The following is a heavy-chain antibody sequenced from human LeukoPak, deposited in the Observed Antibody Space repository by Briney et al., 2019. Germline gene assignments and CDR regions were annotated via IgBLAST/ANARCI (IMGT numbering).Heavy chain of an antibody. CDR1: GGSISSYY. J-gene: IGHJ6*02. CDR3: ARERMSGMDV. Sequence: SETLSLTCTVSGGSISSYYWSWIRQPPGKGLEWIGYIYYSGSTNYNPSLKSRVTISVDTSKNQFSLKLSSATAADTAVYYCARERMSGMDVWGQGTTVTVSS. CDR2: IYYSGST. V-gene: IGHV4-59*01. D-gene: IGHD2-8*01.